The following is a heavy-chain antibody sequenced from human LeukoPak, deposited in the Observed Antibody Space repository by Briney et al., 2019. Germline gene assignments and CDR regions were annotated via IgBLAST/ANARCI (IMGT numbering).Heavy chain of an antibody. V-gene: IGHV4-31*01. CDR3: ARARIVVVVADFDAFDI. D-gene: IGHD2-15*01. CDR1: GGSISSGGYY. Sequence: SQTLSLTCTVSGGSISSGGYYWIWIRQHPGKGLEWIVYIYYSGSTYYHPSLKSLVTISVDTSKTQFSLTLSSVTAADTAVYYCARARIVVVVADFDAFDIWGQGTMVTVSS. CDR2: IYYSGST. J-gene: IGHJ3*02.